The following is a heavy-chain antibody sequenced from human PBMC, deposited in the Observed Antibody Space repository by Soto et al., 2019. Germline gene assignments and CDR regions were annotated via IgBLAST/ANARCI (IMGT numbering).Heavy chain of an antibody. V-gene: IGHV4-31*03. D-gene: IGHD5-18*01. CDR2: IYYSGST. CDR3: ARNVYTAMIDRPYFDY. Sequence: SETLSLTCTVSGGSISTGGHYWNWIRQHPGKGLEWIGYIYYSGSTYYNPSLKSRVTISVDTSQNQFSLKLTSVTAADTAVYFCARNVYTAMIDRPYFDYWCKGTQVTGSS. CDR1: GGSISTGGHY. J-gene: IGHJ4*02.